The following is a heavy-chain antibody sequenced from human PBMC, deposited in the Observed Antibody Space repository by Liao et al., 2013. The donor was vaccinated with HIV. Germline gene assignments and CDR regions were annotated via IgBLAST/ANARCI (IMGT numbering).Heavy chain of an antibody. CDR1: GDLIRRDNYY. CDR3: ARGEKRRVNSGGLYFDY. J-gene: IGHJ4*02. Sequence: QVRLQESGPGLVKPSQTLSLTCTVSGDLIRRDNYYWTWIRQPAGKGLEWIGHIYTGMSTTGTTNYNPSLKSRVSISADTSSNHVSLKLTSVTAADTAVYYCARGEKRRVNSGGLYFDYWGQGALVTVSS. V-gene: IGHV4-61*02. CDR2: IYTGMSTTGTT. D-gene: IGHD6-25*01.